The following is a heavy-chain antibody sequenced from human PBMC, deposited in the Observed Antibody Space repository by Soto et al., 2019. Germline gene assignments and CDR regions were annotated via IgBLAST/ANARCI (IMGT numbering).Heavy chain of an antibody. CDR2: IIPIFGTA. D-gene: IGHD3-22*01. Sequence: QVQLVQSGAEVKKPGSSVKVSCKASGGTFSSYAISWVRQAPGQGLEWMGGIIPIFGTANYAQKFQGRVTITGEKSTSTAYMELSSLRSEDTAVYYCATRPYYYDSSGYYYDYWGQGTLVTVSS. V-gene: IGHV1-69*06. J-gene: IGHJ4*02. CDR1: GGTFSSYA. CDR3: ATRPYYYDSSGYYYDY.